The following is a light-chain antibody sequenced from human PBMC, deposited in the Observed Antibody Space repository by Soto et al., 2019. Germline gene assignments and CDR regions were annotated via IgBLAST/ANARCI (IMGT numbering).Light chain of an antibody. CDR1: SGHSSYA. J-gene: IGLJ2*01. V-gene: IGLV4-69*01. CDR3: QTWGTGVVV. Sequence: QLVLTQSPSASASLGASVTLTCTLSSGHSSYAIAWHQQQPEKGPRYLMKLKSDGSHSRGDGIPDRFSGSTSGAERYLTISSLQSEDEADYYCQTWGTGVVVFGGGTKVTVL. CDR2: LKSDGSH.